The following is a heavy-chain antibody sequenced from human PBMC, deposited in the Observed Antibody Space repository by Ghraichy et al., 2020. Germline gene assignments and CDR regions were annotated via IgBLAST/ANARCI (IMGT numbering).Heavy chain of an antibody. Sequence: SETLSLTCTVSGGSVSSGDYYWTWIRQPPGKRLEWIGYICYTGSTSYNPSLKSRVTISLHTSTNQFSLKLSSVSAADTAVCYCARWSFCSSTSCPALSRFDPWGQGTLVTVSS. V-gene: IGHV4-61*08. CDR1: GGSVSSGDYY. J-gene: IGHJ5*02. CDR3: ARWSFCSSTSCPALSRFDP. CDR2: ICYTGST. D-gene: IGHD2-2*01.